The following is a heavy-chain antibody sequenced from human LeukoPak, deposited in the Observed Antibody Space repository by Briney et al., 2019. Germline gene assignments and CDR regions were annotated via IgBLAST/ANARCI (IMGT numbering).Heavy chain of an antibody. D-gene: IGHD3-3*01. Sequence: PGGSLRLSCAASGFTFSSYAMSWVRQAPGKGLEWVSAISGSGGSTYYADSVEGRFTISRDNSKNTLYLQMNSLRAEDTAVYYCAKEGLSIFGVVITPITDYWGQGTLVTVSS. CDR3: AKEGLSIFGVVITPITDY. V-gene: IGHV3-23*01. J-gene: IGHJ4*02. CDR2: ISGSGGST. CDR1: GFTFSSYA.